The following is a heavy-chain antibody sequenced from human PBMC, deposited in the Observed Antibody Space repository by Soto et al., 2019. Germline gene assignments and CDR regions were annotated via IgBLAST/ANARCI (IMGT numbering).Heavy chain of an antibody. V-gene: IGHV3-33*01. J-gene: IGHJ6*03. Sequence: GESLKISCVASGFTFSSYGMHWVRQAPGKGLVWVAVIWYDGSKKYYADSVKGRFTISRDNSENTLYVQINSLRAEDTAVYYCARGKRAAAGTISYYMDVWGKGTTVTVSS. CDR3: ARGKRAAAGTISYYMDV. D-gene: IGHD6-13*01. CDR2: IWYDGSKK. CDR1: GFTFSSYG.